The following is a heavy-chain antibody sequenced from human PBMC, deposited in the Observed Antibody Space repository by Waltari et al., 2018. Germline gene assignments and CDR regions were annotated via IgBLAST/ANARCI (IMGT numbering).Heavy chain of an antibody. CDR1: GGSISSYY. D-gene: IGHD1-1*01. J-gene: IGHJ3*02. CDR3: ARADDLLQVGFDI. CDR2: IYYSGST. Sequence: QVQLQESGPGLVKPSETLSLTCTVSGGSISSYYWSWIRQPPGKGLEWIGYIYYSGSTTYNPSLKSRVTISVDTSKNQFSLKLSSVTAADTAVYYCARADDLLQVGFDIWGQGTMVTVSS. V-gene: IGHV4-59*01.